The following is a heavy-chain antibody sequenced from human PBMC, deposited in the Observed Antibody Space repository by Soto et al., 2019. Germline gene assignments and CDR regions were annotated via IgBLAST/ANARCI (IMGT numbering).Heavy chain of an antibody. Sequence: TSETLSLTCTVSGGSISSGGYYWSWIRQHPGQGLEWIGYIYYSVSTYYNPSLRSRVTISVDTSKNQFSLKLSSVTAADTAVYYCAREGPYGDYYYYMDVWGKGTTVTVSS. V-gene: IGHV4-31*02. CDR1: GGSISSGGYY. CDR3: AREGPYGDYYYYMDV. D-gene: IGHD4-17*01. J-gene: IGHJ6*03. CDR2: IYYSVST.